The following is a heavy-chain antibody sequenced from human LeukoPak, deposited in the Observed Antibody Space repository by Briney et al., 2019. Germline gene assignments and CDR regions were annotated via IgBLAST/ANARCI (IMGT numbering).Heavy chain of an antibody. CDR1: GFTISSYS. Sequence: GGSQRLSCAASGFTISSYSMNWVRQAPGKGLEWVSSISSSSSYIYYADSVKGRYTISRDNAKNSLYLQMNSLRAEDTAVYYCARDPGPYGSYDYWGQGTLVTVSS. CDR3: ARDPGPYGSYDY. CDR2: ISSSSSYI. V-gene: IGHV3-21*01. D-gene: IGHD6-19*01. J-gene: IGHJ4*02.